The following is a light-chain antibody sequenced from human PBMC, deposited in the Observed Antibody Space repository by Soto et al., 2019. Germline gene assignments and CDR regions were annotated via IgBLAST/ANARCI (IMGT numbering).Light chain of an antibody. CDR1: QSLLHSNGYNY. J-gene: IGKJ1*01. CDR2: LSS. V-gene: IGKV2-28*01. Sequence: EIVVTQSPLSLPVTPGEPASISCTSSQSLLHSNGYNYLDWYLQKPGQSPQILIYLSSHRASGVPDRFRGSGSGTNFTLKISRVEAEDVGVYYCFQALETLAFGQGTRVEIK. CDR3: FQALETLA.